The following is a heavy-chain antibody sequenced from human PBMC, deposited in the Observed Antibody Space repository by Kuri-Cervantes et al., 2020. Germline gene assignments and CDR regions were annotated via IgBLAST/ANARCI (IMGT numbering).Heavy chain of an antibody. CDR3: ARRDPADEVFDY. J-gene: IGHJ4*02. CDR2: VYYSGTT. D-gene: IGHD2-15*01. Sequence: GSLRLSCIVSGGSISSSSDYWGWIRQPPGKGLEWIGSVYYSGTTYYNPSLKSRVTISVDTSKNQFSLKLSPVTAADTAVYYCARRDPADEVFDYWGQGILVTVSS. CDR1: GGSISSSSDY. V-gene: IGHV4-39*01.